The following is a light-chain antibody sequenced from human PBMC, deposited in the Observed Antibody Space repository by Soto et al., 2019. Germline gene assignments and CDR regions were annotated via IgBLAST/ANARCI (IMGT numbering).Light chain of an antibody. J-gene: IGKJ4*01. CDR3: QQSYCTPAGFT. Sequence: DIQMTQSPSSLSASVGDRVTITCRASQSISSYLNWYQQKPGKAPKLLIYAASSLQSGVPSRFSGSGSGTDFTLTISSLQPEDFATYYCQQSYCTPAGFTFGGGTKVEIK. CDR1: QSISSY. V-gene: IGKV1-39*01. CDR2: AAS.